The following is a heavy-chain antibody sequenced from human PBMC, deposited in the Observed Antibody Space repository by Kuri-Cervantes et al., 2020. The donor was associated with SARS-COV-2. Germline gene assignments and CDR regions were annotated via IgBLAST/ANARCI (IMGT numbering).Heavy chain of an antibody. V-gene: IGHV1-8*02. D-gene: IGHD3-3*01. J-gene: IGHJ6*03. CDR1: GYTFTSYD. CDR2: MNPNSGST. Sequence: ASVKVSCKASGYTFTSYDISWVRQATGQGLEWMGWMNPNSGSTGYAQKFQGRVTMTRNTSISTAYMELSSLRSEDTAVYYCARGGQYYDFWSGYPTDYYYYYMDVWGKGTTVTVSS. CDR3: ARGGQYYDFWSGYPTDYYYYYMDV.